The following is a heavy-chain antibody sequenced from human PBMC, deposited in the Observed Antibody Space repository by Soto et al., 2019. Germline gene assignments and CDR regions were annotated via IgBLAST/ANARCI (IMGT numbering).Heavy chain of an antibody. J-gene: IGHJ4*02. CDR2: ISGSGGST. CDR3: AKVYWQQLVPGY. D-gene: IGHD6-13*01. Sequence: GGPLRLSCAASGFTFSSYAMSWVRQAPGKGLEWVSAISGSGGSTYYADSVKGRFTISRDNSTNTLYLQMNSLRAEDTAVYYCAKVYWQQLVPGYWGQGTLVTVSS. V-gene: IGHV3-23*01. CDR1: GFTFSSYA.